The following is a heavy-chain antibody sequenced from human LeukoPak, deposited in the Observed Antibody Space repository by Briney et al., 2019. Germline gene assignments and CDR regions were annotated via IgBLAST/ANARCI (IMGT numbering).Heavy chain of an antibody. CDR2: ISAYNGNT. CDR3: ARGWDTDVDTAMVFDY. CDR1: GGTFSSYA. Sequence: VSVKVSCKASGGTFSSYAISWVRQAPGQGLEWMGWISAYNGNTNYAQKLQGRVTMTTDTSTSTAYMELRSLRSDDTAVYYCARGWDTDVDTAMVFDYWGQGTLVTVSS. J-gene: IGHJ4*02. V-gene: IGHV1-18*01. D-gene: IGHD5-18*01.